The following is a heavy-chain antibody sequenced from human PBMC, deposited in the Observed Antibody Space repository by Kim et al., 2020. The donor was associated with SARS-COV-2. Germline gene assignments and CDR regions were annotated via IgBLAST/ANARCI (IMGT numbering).Heavy chain of an antibody. V-gene: IGHV4-39*01. CDR3: ARLIDTATHFDY. Sequence: YYNPSLKSRVTISVDTSKNQFSLKLSSVTAADTAVYYCARLIDTATHFDYWGQGTLVTVSS. D-gene: IGHD5-18*01. J-gene: IGHJ4*02.